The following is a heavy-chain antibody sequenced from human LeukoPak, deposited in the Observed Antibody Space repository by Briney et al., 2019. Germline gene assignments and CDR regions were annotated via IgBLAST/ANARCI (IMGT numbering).Heavy chain of an antibody. CDR1: GYSFTNYW. D-gene: IGHD3-9*01. Sequence: GESRKISCKGSGYSFTNYWIGWVRQMPGKGLEWMGVFYPGDSDTRYIPSFQGQVTISADKSINTAYLQWSSLTASDTAIYYCARSASRYFDWFDYWGQGTLVTVSS. J-gene: IGHJ4*02. V-gene: IGHV5-51*01. CDR3: ARSASRYFDWFDY. CDR2: FYPGDSDT.